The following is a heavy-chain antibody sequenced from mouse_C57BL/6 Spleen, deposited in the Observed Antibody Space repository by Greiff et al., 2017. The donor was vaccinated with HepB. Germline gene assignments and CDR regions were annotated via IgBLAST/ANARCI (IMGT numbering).Heavy chain of an antibody. J-gene: IGHJ2*01. CDR2: IDPSDSYT. Sequence: VQLQQSGAELVKPGASVKLSCKASGYTFTSYWMQWVKQRPGQGLEWIGEIDPSDSYTNYNQKFKGKATLTVDTSSSTAYMQLSSLTSEDSAVYYGAREGLADYWGQGTTLTVSS. CDR3: AREGLADY. CDR1: GYTFTSYW. V-gene: IGHV1-50*01. D-gene: IGHD2-2*01.